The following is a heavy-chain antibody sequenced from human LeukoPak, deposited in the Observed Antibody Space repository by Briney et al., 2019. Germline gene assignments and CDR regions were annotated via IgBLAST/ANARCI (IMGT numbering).Heavy chain of an antibody. D-gene: IGHD3-9*01. CDR2: INHSGST. CDR1: GGSFSGYY. V-gene: IGHV4-34*01. J-gene: IGHJ3*02. Sequence: SETLSLTCAVYGGSFSGYYWSWIRQPPGKGLEWIGEINHSGSTNYNPSLKSRVTISVDTSKNQFSLKLRSVTAADTAVYYCARSLRIRYPHRADAFDIWGQGTMVTVSS. CDR3: ARSLRIRYPHRADAFDI.